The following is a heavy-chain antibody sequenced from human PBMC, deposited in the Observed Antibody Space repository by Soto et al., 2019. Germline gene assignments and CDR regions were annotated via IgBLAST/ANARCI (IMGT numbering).Heavy chain of an antibody. J-gene: IGHJ3*02. CDR1: GFTFSHYG. D-gene: IGHD3-10*02. V-gene: IGHV3-33*01. CDR2: IWDDGIKK. CDR3: VIGRNVAGAFDI. Sequence: QVQLVESGGGVVQPGRSLRLSCAASGFTFSHYGMHWVRQAPGKGLEWVAVIWDDGIKKFYPDSVRGRFTISRDNSENTLFLQMNSLTVEETAIYYCVIGRNVAGAFDIWGQGTMVTVSS.